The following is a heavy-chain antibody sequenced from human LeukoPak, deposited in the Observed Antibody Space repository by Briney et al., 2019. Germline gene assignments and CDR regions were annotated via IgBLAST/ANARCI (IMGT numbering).Heavy chain of an antibody. D-gene: IGHD1-26*01. Sequence: SETLSLTCTVSGYSITRAYNWGWIRQSPEKGLEWIASISHAGDAYYNPSLKSRVTISVDTSKNLFSLTLASVTAPDTAVYFCARGEVGEFDHWGRGTLVTVSS. J-gene: IGHJ4*02. V-gene: IGHV4-38-2*02. CDR3: ARGEVGEFDH. CDR1: GYSITRAYN. CDR2: ISHAGDA.